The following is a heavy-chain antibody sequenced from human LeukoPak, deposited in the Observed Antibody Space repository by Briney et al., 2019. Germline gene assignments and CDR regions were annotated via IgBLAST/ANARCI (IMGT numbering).Heavy chain of an antibody. D-gene: IGHD4-23*01. CDR3: ARTHDGKYGGYYYYIDV. CDR1: GFTVSSNY. V-gene: IGHV3-71*01. Sequence: GGSLRLSCAASGFTVSSNYMSWVRQAPGKGLEWVTFIRNKAYGGNTEYAVSVKGRFTISRDDSQSLPHLYMNSLKTEDTAVYYCARTHDGKYGGYYYYIDVWGKGTTVTVSS. CDR2: IRNKAYGGNT. J-gene: IGHJ6*03.